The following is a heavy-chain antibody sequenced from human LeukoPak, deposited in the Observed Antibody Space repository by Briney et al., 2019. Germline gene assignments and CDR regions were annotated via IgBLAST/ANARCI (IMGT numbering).Heavy chain of an antibody. D-gene: IGHD3-22*01. CDR2: IYYSGSA. V-gene: IGHV4-59*01. CDR3: ASHHRGYYDSSGPFDY. J-gene: IGHJ4*02. Sequence: SETLSLTCTVSGGSISSYYWSWIRQPPGKGLEWIGYIYYSGSANYNPSLKSRVTISVDTSKNQFSLKLSSVTAADTAVYYCASHHRGYYDSSGPFDYWGQGTLVTVSS. CDR1: GGSISSYY.